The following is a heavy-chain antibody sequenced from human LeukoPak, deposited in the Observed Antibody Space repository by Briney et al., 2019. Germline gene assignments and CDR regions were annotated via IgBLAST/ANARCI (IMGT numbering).Heavy chain of an antibody. Sequence: PGGSLRLSCTGSGFTFSSYNMNWVRQAPGRGLEWLSYIDRAGTSIYYADSVKGRFTIARDNAKNSLYLQMHSLSVEDTAVYYCELDSYDFGASDIWFDTWGQGTLVTVSS. J-gene: IGHJ5*02. CDR3: ELDSYDFGASDIWFDT. CDR1: GFTFSSYN. CDR2: IDRAGTSI. V-gene: IGHV3-48*03. D-gene: IGHD4/OR15-4a*01.